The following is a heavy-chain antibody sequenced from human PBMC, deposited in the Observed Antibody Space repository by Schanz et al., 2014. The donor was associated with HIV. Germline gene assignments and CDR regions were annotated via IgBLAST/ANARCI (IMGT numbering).Heavy chain of an antibody. D-gene: IGHD6-19*01. CDR1: GFIVSSNY. J-gene: IGHJ4*02. V-gene: IGHV3-21*06. CDR3: ARDRSLGYNSGSIPFDY. CDR2: ISSTGSDI. Sequence: EVQLVESGGALIQPGGSRRLSCAASGFIVSSNYMTWVRQAPGQGLEWVSSISSTGSDIFYAASMKGRFTISRDNAKNSLYLQMDSLRAEDTAVYFCARDRSLGYNSGSIPFDYWGQGTLVTVSS.